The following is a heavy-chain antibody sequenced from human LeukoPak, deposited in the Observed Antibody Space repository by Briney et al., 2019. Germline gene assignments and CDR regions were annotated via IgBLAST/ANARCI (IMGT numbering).Heavy chain of an antibody. Sequence: SETLSLTCTVSGGSISSSSYYWGWIRQPPGKGLEWIGSIYYSGSTYYNPSLKSRVTISVDTSKNQFSLKLSSVTAADTAVYYCARGSKNIVATMWVRYYYYYMDVWGKGTTVTISS. CDR1: GGSISSSSYY. CDR3: ARGSKNIVATMWVRYYYYYMDV. D-gene: IGHD5-12*01. V-gene: IGHV4-39*07. CDR2: IYYSGST. J-gene: IGHJ6*03.